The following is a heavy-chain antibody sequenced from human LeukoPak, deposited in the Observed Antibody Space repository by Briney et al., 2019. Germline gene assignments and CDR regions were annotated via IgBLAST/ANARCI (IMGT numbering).Heavy chain of an antibody. CDR2: MNPNSGNT. V-gene: IGHV1-8*01. Sequence: ASVKVSCKASGYTSTIYDINWVRQATGQGLEWMGWMNPNSGNTGYAQKFQGRVTMTRNTSISTAYMELSSLRSEDTAVYYCARVLMVYATAYWYFDLWGRGTLVTVSS. CDR3: ARVLMVYATAYWYFDL. J-gene: IGHJ2*01. CDR1: GYTSTIYD. D-gene: IGHD2-8*01.